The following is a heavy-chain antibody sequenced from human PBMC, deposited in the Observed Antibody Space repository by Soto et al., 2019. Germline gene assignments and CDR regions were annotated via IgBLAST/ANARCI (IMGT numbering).Heavy chain of an antibody. CDR3: ARGRWAAAGRINYYFDY. CDR1: GFTFSSYA. CDR2: ISSNGGST. J-gene: IGHJ4*02. D-gene: IGHD6-13*01. V-gene: IGHV3-64*02. Sequence: EVQLVESGEGLVQPGGSLSLSCAASGFTFSSYAMHWVRQAPGKGLEYVSAISSNGGSTYYADSVKGRFTISRDNSKNTLYLQMGSLRAEDMAVYYCARGRWAAAGRINYYFDYWGQGTLVTVSS.